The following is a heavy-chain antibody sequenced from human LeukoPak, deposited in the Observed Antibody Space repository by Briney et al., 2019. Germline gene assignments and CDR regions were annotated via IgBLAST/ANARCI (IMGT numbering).Heavy chain of an antibody. J-gene: IGHJ6*02. D-gene: IGHD2-21*01. CDR2: IYYSGST. CDR3: AGVSGAIRYNYFYGMDV. Sequence: SETLSLTCTVSGGSISIYYWSWIRHPPGKGLEWIGYIYYSGSTNYNPSLKSRVTISVDTSKNQFALKLRSVNAAGPGVDYWAGVSGAIRYNYFYGMDVWGQGTTVTVSS. V-gene: IGHV4-59*01. CDR1: GGSISIYY.